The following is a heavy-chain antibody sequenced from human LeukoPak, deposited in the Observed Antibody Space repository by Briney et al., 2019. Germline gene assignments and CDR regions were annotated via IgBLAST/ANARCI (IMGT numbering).Heavy chain of an antibody. CDR1: GFTVSSSY. V-gene: IGHV3-66*01. J-gene: IGHJ4*02. CDR2: IYSAGST. CDR3: ARKTPRFGDYDY. D-gene: IGHD2-15*01. Sequence: GGPLRLSCAASGFTVSSSYMSWVRQAPGKGLEGVSLIYSAGSTYYADSVKGRFTISRDNSKNTLYLQMNSLRAEDTAVYYCARKTPRFGDYDYWGQGTLVTVSS.